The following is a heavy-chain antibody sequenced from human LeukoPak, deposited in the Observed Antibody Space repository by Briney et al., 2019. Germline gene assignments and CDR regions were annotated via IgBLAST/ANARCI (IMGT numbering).Heavy chain of an antibody. V-gene: IGHV1-2*06. Sequence: VSVKVSCKASGYTFTGYYMHWVRQAPGQGLEWMGRINPNSGGTNYAQKFQGRVTMTRDTSISTAYMELSRLRSDDTAVYYCALWWLRSDFDYWGQGTLVTVSS. CDR1: GYTFTGYY. CDR3: ALWWLRSDFDY. J-gene: IGHJ4*02. D-gene: IGHD5-12*01. CDR2: INPNSGGT.